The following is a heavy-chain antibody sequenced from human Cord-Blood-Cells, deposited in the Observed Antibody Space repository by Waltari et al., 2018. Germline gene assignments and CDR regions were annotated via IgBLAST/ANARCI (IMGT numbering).Heavy chain of an antibody. CDR3: GRRGLQWFRGLFSHFDY. D-gene: IGHD3-10*01. Sequence: QVQLQKSGPGLVKPSETLSLTCAVSGYFISSGYYWGWIRQPPGKGLEGIGSVYHRGSTYSHPDLTGRVSRSLGSCKTHFSLKVSSVAAADTAVYYCGRRGLQWFRGLFSHFDYWAQGNMDTVSS. J-gene: IGHJ4*02. V-gene: IGHV4-38-2*01. CDR1: GYFISSGYY. CDR2: VYHRGST.